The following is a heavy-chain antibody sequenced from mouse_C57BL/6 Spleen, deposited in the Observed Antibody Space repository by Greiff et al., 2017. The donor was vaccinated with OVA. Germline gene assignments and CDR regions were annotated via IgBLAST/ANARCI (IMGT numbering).Heavy chain of an antibody. Sequence: VQLQQSGPGLVQPSQSLSITCTVSGFSLTSYGVHWVRQSPGKGLEWLGVIWRGGSTDYNAAFMSRLSITKDNSKSQVFFKMNSLQAEDTAIYYCAKKIRDYGSSEAMDYWGQGTSVTVSS. CDR3: AKKIRDYGSSEAMDY. V-gene: IGHV2-5*01. D-gene: IGHD1-1*01. CDR2: IWRGGST. J-gene: IGHJ4*01. CDR1: GFSLTSYG.